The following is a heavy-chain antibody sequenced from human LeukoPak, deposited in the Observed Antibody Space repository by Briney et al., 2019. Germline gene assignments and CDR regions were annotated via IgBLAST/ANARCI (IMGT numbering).Heavy chain of an antibody. Sequence: SETLSLTCAVYGGSFSGYYWSWIRQPPGKGLEWIGEINHSGSTNYNPSLKSRVTISVDTSKDQFSLKLSSVTAADTAVYYCARVRRDYYYYYYMDVWGKGTTFTVSS. J-gene: IGHJ6*03. V-gene: IGHV4-34*01. CDR3: ARVRRDYYYYYYMDV. CDR1: GGSFSGYY. CDR2: INHSGST.